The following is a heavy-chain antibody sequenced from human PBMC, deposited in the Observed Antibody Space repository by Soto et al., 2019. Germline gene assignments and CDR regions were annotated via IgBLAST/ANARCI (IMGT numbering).Heavy chain of an antibody. Sequence: EVQLLDSGGGLVQPGGSLRLSCAASGFTFSRYAMSWVRQAPGKGLECVSAISGSGGSTYYADSVQGRFTISRDNSKNTRYLQMNSLRSEDTAVYYCAKNNLFISGTTDYWGPGTLVTVSS. J-gene: IGHJ4*02. CDR2: ISGSGGST. CDR1: GFTFSRYA. V-gene: IGHV3-23*01. D-gene: IGHD3-10*01. CDR3: AKNNLFISGTTDY.